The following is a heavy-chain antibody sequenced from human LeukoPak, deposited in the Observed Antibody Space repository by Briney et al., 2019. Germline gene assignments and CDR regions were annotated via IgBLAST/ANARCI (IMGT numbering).Heavy chain of an antibody. Sequence: KPGGSLRLSCTASGFTFGDYAMNWVRQAPGKGLEWVSSISSSSSYIYYADSVKGRFTISRDNAKNSLYLQMNSLRAEDTAVYYCARGFPSCFDYWGQGTLVTVSS. V-gene: IGHV3-21*01. CDR1: GFTFGDYA. CDR2: ISSSSSYI. J-gene: IGHJ4*02. CDR3: ARGFPSCFDY. D-gene: IGHD3-3*01.